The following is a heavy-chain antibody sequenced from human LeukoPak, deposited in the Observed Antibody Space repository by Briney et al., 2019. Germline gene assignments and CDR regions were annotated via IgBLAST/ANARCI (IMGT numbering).Heavy chain of an antibody. CDR1: GFAFDDYA. V-gene: IGHV3-9*01. CDR2: ISWNSDTV. CDR3: ARGSDHASGWPYYFHY. J-gene: IGHJ4*02. D-gene: IGHD6-19*01. Sequence: PGGSLGLSCAASGFAFDDYAMDWVRQVPGKGLEWVSGISWNSDTVGYADSVKGRFTISRDNAKNSLYLQMNSLRTDDTALYFCARGSDHASGWPYYFHYWGQGALVTVSS.